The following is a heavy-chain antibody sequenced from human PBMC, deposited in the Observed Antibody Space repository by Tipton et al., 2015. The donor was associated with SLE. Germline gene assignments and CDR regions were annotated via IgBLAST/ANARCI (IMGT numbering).Heavy chain of an antibody. J-gene: IGHJ4*02. V-gene: IGHV4-4*07. CDR1: GGSISNYY. CDR3: ARDHPVAGRYDY. D-gene: IGHD6-19*01. CDR2: IYTSGST. Sequence: TLSLTCTVSGGSISNYYWSWFRPPPGKGLEWVGRIYTSGSTNYNPTLNSRVTMSVDTSKNQFYLKLTSVTAADSAVSYCARDHPVAGRYDYWGLGTLVNVTT.